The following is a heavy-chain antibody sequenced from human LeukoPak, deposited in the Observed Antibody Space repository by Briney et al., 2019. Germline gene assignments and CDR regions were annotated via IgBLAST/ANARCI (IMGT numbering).Heavy chain of an antibody. V-gene: IGHV3-23*01. J-gene: IGHJ4*02. CDR1: GFTFSNYA. Sequence: GGSLRLSCAASGFTFSNYAMSWVRQAPGKGLEWVSAISGSGGSTYYADSVKGRFTISRDNSKNTLYLQMNSLRAEDTAVYYCAKGLGNYYDSSGYPQYYFDYWGQGTLVTVSS. CDR3: AKGLGNYYDSSGYPQYYFDY. D-gene: IGHD3-22*01. CDR2: ISGSGGST.